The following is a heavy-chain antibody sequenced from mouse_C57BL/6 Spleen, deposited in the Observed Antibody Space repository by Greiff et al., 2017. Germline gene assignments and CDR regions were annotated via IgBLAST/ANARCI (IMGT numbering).Heavy chain of an antibody. J-gene: IGHJ4*01. V-gene: IGHV1-53*01. CDR1: GYTFTSYW. CDR2: INPSNGGT. CDR3: ARGYGNYYAMDY. Sequence: QVQLQQPGTELVKPGASVKLSCKASGYTFTSYWMHWVKQRPGQGLEWIGNINPSNGGTSYNQKFKGNATLTVDQSSSTAYMQLNSLTSEDSAVYYCARGYGNYYAMDYWGQGTSVTVSS. D-gene: IGHD2-10*02.